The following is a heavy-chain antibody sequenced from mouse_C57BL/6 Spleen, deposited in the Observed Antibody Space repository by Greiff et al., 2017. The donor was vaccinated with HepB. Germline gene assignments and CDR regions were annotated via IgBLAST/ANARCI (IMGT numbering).Heavy chain of an antibody. CDR3: ARGYYGSSFAWFAY. CDR2: LSYDGSN. D-gene: IGHD1-1*01. CDR1: GYSITSGYT. Sequence: EVKLQESGPGLVKPSQSLSLTCSVSGYSITSGYTWNWIRQFPGNKLEWLGYLSYDGSNNYNPSLKNRVSITRNTSKNQFILKLNSVTTEDTATYYCARGYYGSSFAWFAYWGDEALVTVSA. J-gene: IGHJ3*01. V-gene: IGHV3-6*01.